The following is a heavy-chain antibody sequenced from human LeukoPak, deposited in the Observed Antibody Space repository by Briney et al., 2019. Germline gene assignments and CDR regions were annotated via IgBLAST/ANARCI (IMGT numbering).Heavy chain of an antibody. D-gene: IGHD2-2*02. CDR2: IYYSGST. Sequence: SETLSLTCTVSGGSISSYYWSWIRQPPGKGLEWIGYIYYSGSTNYNPSLKSRVTISVDTSKNQFSLKLSSVTAADTAVYYCARESRYCSSTSCYKTIDYWGQGSLVTVSS. V-gene: IGHV4-59*12. J-gene: IGHJ4*02. CDR1: GGSISSYY. CDR3: ARESRYCSSTSCYKTIDY.